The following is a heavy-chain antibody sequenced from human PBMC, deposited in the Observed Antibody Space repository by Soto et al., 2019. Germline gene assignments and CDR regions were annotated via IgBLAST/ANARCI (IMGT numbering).Heavy chain of an antibody. J-gene: IGHJ3*02. Sequence: ETLSLTCTVSGGSISSSSYYWGWIRQPPGKGLEWIGSIYYSGSTYYNPSLKSRVTISVDTSKNQFSLKLSSVTAADTAVYYCARQSPPRGYSYGFGIGFCAFDIWGQGTMVTVSS. CDR2: IYYSGST. V-gene: IGHV4-39*01. CDR3: ARQSPPRGYSYGFGIGFCAFDI. D-gene: IGHD5-18*01. CDR1: GGSISSSSYY.